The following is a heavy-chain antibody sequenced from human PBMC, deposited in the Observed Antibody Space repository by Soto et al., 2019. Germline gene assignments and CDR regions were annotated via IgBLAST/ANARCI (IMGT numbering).Heavy chain of an antibody. V-gene: IGHV3-30-3*01. Sequence: QVQLVESGGGVVQPGRSLRLSCAASGFTFSSYAMHWVRQAPGKGLEWVAVISYDGSNKYYADSVKGRFTISRDNSKNTLNLQMNSLRAEDRAVYYGARVYKQYSSARLVDYWGQETLVTLSS. J-gene: IGHJ4*02. CDR2: ISYDGSNK. D-gene: IGHD6-19*01. CDR1: GFTFSSYA. CDR3: ARVYKQYSSARLVDY.